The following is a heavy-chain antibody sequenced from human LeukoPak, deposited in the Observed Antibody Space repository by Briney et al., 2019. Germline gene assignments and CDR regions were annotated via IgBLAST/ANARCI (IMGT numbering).Heavy chain of an antibody. CDR2: ISDSGGRT. CDR3: AKRGVVIRVILVGFHKEANYFDS. J-gene: IGHJ4*02. V-gene: IGHV3-23*01. CDR1: GFTFSSYS. D-gene: IGHD3-22*01. Sequence: GGSLRLSCAASGFTFSSYSMNWVRQAPGKGLEWVAGISDSGGRTKYADSVKGRFTISRDNPKNTLYLQMNSLRPEDTAVYFCAKRGVVIRVILVGFHKEANYFDSWGQGVLVTVSS.